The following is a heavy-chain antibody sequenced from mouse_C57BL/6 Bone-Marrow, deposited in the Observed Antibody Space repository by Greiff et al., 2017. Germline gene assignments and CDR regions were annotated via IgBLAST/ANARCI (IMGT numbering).Heavy chain of an antibody. V-gene: IGHV1-81*01. CDR3: ARGWLRYFDV. CDR2: IYPRSGNT. Sequence: QVQLQQSGAELARPGASVKLSCKASGYTFTSYGISWVKQRTGQGLEWIGEIYPRSGNTYYNEKFKGKATLTADKSSSAAYMELRSLTSEDSAVYFCARGWLRYFDVWCRGTAVTVTS. D-gene: IGHD2-3*01. CDR1: GYTFTSYG. J-gene: IGHJ1*03.